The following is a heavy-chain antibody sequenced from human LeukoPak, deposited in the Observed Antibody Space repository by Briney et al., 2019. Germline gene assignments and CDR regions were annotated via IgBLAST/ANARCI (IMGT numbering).Heavy chain of an antibody. J-gene: IGHJ4*02. Sequence: GASVKVSCKASGYTFTTYYMHWVRQAPGQGLEWMGWISAYNGDTNYAQKFQGRFTMTTDTSTNTANMELRSLRSDDTAVYYCARDHSSSCQLLDYWGQGTLVTISS. CDR3: ARDHSSSCQLLDY. D-gene: IGHD6-13*01. CDR1: GYTFTTYY. V-gene: IGHV1-18*04. CDR2: ISAYNGDT.